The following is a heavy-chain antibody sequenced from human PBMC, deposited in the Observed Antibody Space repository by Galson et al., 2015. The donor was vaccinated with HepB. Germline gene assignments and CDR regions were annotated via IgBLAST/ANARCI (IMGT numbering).Heavy chain of an antibody. CDR3: ARRTDCSSTSCYLYYYYMDV. D-gene: IGHD2-2*01. J-gene: IGHJ6*03. V-gene: IGHV4-30-4*01. Sequence: TLSLTCTVSGGSISSGDYYWSWIRQPPGKGLEWIGYIYYSGSTYYNPSLKSRVTISVDTSKNQFSLKLSSVTAADTAVYYCARRTDCSSTSCYLYYYYMDVWGKGTTVTVSS. CDR2: IYYSGST. CDR1: GGSISSGDYY.